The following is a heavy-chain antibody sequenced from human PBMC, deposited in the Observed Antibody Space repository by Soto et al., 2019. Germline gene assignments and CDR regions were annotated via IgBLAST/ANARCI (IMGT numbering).Heavy chain of an antibody. D-gene: IGHD6-6*01. CDR1: GGSFSGYY. CDR3: ARVGGRQLATTQTQNNWFDP. Sequence: QVQLQQWGAGLLKPSETLSLTCAVYGGSFSGYYWSWIRQPPGKGLEWIGEINHSGSTNYNPSLTSRGTISVGTSKNQFSLKLSSVTAADTAVYYCARVGGRQLATTQTQNNWFDPWGQGTLVTVSS. J-gene: IGHJ5*02. CDR2: INHSGST. V-gene: IGHV4-34*01.